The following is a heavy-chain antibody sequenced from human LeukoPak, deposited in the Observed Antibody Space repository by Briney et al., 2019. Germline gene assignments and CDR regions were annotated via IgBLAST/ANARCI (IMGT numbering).Heavy chain of an antibody. V-gene: IGHV3-64*01. CDR1: GFTFSGYA. Sequence: GGSLRLSCAASGFTFSGYAMHWVRQAPGKGLEYVSVISSNGGSTYYANSLKGRFTISRDNSKNTLYLQMGSLRAEDVAVYYCARDLAYSGGYYYYMDVWGKGTTVTVSS. CDR3: ARDLAYSGGYYYYMDV. D-gene: IGHD2-15*01. J-gene: IGHJ6*03. CDR2: ISSNGGST.